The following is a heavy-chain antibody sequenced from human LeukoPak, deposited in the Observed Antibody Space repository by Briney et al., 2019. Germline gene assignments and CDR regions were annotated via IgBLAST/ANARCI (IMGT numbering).Heavy chain of an antibody. J-gene: IGHJ6*02. CDR3: ARVNSIDYYYGMDV. D-gene: IGHD5-24*01. V-gene: IGHV4-31*03. CDR2: IYYSGST. CDR1: GGSISRGGYY. Sequence: PSETLSLTCTVSGGSISRGGYYWSWIRQHPGKGLEWIGYIYYSGSTYYNPSLKGRVTISVDTSKNQFSLKLSSVTAADTAVYYCARVNSIDYYYGMDVWGQGTTVTVSS.